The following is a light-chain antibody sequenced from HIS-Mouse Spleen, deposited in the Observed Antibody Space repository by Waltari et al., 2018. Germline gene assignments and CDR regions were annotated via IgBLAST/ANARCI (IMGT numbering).Light chain of an antibody. CDR1: SSNIGNNY. Sequence: QSVLTQPPSVSAAPGQKVTISCSGSSSNIGNNYVSWYQQLPATAPKLLIDDKNKRPSGIPDRFSGSKSGTSATLGITGLQTGDEADYYCGTWDSSLSAWVFGGGTKLTVL. CDR2: DKN. J-gene: IGLJ3*02. V-gene: IGLV1-51*01. CDR3: GTWDSSLSAWV.